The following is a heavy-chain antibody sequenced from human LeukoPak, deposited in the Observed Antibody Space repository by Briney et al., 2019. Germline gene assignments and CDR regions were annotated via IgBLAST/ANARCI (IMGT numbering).Heavy chain of an antibody. Sequence: SVKVSCKASGGTFSSYAIRWVRQAPGQGLEWMGGIIPIFGTANYAQKFQGRVTITADESTSTAYMELSSLRSEDTAVYYCARMPYDFWSGYGNSYYYYYMDVWGKGTTVTVSS. CDR3: ARMPYDFWSGYGNSYYYYYMDV. J-gene: IGHJ6*03. CDR2: IIPIFGTA. V-gene: IGHV1-69*13. CDR1: GGTFSSYA. D-gene: IGHD3-3*01.